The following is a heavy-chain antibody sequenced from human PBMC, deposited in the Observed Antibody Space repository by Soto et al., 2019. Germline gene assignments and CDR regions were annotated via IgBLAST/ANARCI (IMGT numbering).Heavy chain of an antibody. V-gene: IGHV3-23*01. CDR3: AKYGLSTIGLFDY. J-gene: IGHJ4*02. CDR1: GFTFSSYA. D-gene: IGHD5-12*01. CDR2: IRDTGANT. Sequence: PVGSLRLSCVASGFTFSSYAMGWVRQAPGEGLEWVSAIRDTGANTYYADSVKGRFTVSRDNSKNTLYLQMNSLRAEDTAVYYCAKYGLSTIGLFDYWGQGTLVTVSS.